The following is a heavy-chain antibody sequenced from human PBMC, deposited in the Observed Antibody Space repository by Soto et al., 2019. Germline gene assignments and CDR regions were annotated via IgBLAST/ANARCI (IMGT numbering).Heavy chain of an antibody. V-gene: IGHV4-34*01. Sequence: QVQLQQWGAGLLKPSETLSLTCAVYGGSFSGYQWSWIRQTPGKGLEWIGEINDSGNINYNPSLKRRVTIFLDTPKKQISLKLSSVTAADTAVYYYARGLILWFGELSRRGGYYYYMDVWGKGTTVIVSS. D-gene: IGHD3-10*01. J-gene: IGHJ6*03. CDR1: GGSFSGYQ. CDR2: INDSGNI. CDR3: ARGLILWFGELSRRGGYYYYMDV.